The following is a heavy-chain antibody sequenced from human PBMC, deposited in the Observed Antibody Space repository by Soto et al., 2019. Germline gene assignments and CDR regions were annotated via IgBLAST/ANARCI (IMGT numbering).Heavy chain of an antibody. Sequence: SETLSLTCTVSGGSISSGGYYWSWIRQHPGKGLEWIGYIYYSGSTYYNPSLKSRVTISVDTSKNQFSLKLSSVTAADTTVYYCARDNGYSYGYTLDHWGQGTLVTVSS. D-gene: IGHD5-18*01. V-gene: IGHV4-31*03. CDR3: ARDNGYSYGYTLDH. CDR1: GGSISSGGYY. CDR2: IYYSGST. J-gene: IGHJ4*02.